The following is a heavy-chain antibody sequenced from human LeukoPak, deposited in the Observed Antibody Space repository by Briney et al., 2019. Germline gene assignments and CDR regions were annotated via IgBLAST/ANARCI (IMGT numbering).Heavy chain of an antibody. CDR1: GYTFTSYG. Sequence: ASVKVSCKASGYTFTSYGISWVRQAPGQGLEWMGWISAYNGNTNYAQKLQGRVTMTTDTSTSTAYMELRGLRSDDTAVYYCAREEYYYDSSGYLVGIGGDYWGQGTLVTVSP. V-gene: IGHV1-18*01. J-gene: IGHJ4*02. CDR2: ISAYNGNT. CDR3: AREEYYYDSSGYLVGIGGDY. D-gene: IGHD3-22*01.